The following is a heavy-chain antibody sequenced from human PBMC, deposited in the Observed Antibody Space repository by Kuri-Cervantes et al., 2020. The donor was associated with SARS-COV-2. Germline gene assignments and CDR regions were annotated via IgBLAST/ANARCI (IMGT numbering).Heavy chain of an antibody. J-gene: IGHJ4*02. CDR3: ARLRFLEWLSPFDY. V-gene: IGHV5-51*01. Sequence: KVSCKASGYTFANYWIGWVRQMPGKGLQWMGLIYPGEPDTRYSPAFQGQVTMSVDKSINTAYLQWSSLRASDTAIYYCARLRFLEWLSPFDYWGQGTLVTVSS. CDR2: IYPGEPDT. CDR1: GYTFANYW. D-gene: IGHD3-3*01.